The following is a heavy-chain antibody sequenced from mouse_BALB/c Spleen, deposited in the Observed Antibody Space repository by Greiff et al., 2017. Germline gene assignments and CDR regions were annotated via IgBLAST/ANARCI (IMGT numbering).Heavy chain of an antibody. D-gene: IGHD2-1*01. V-gene: IGHV14-4*02. CDR2: IDPENGDT. CDR1: GFNIKDYY. J-gene: IGHJ4*01. CDR3: KAGNYCYYAMDY. Sequence: EVQLQQSGAELVRPGASVKLSCTASGFNIKDYYMHWVKQRPEQGLEWIGWIDPENGDTEYAPKFQGKATMTADTSSNTAYLQLSSLTSEDTAVYYCKAGNYCYYAMDYWGQGTSVTVSS.